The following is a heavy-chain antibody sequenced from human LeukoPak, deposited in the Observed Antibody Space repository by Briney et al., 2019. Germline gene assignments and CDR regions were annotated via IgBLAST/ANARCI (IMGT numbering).Heavy chain of an antibody. D-gene: IGHD3-10*01. CDR1: GGTFLSHT. CDR3: ARVNLRGSNYNWFDP. Sequence: VASVKVSCKTSGGTFLSHTFSWVRQAPGQGLEWMGKITPVIDTANYAQTFQGRVSIYADKSTTTVYMDLSGLRPDDTAVYYCARVNLRGSNYNWFDPWGQGTRVTVSS. J-gene: IGHJ5*02. V-gene: IGHV1-69*08. CDR2: ITPVIDTA.